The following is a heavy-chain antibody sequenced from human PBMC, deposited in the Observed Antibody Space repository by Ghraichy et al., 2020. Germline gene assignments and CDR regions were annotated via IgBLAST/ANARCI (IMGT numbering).Heavy chain of an antibody. V-gene: IGHV4-39*01. Sequence: SETLSLTCTVSGGSISSSSYYWGWIRQPPGKGLEWIGSIYYSGSTYYNPSLKSRVTISVDTSKNQFSLKLSSVTAADTAVYYCARLSRSAGDSSSDYWGQGTLVTVSS. J-gene: IGHJ4*02. D-gene: IGHD6-6*01. CDR1: GGSISSSSYY. CDR3: ARLSRSAGDSSSDY. CDR2: IYYSGST.